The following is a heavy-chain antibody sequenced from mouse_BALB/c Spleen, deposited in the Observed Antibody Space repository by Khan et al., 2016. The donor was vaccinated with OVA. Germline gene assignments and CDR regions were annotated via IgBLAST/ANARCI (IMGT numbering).Heavy chain of an antibody. Sequence: VQLQQSGPELVKPGASVKISCKASGYSFTGYFMNWVIQSHGQSLEWIGRINPHIGETFFNQKFKGKATLTVDESSSTAHMELRSLASEDSAVYYCARIEGRDFDYWGQGTTLTVSS. CDR2: INPHIGET. D-gene: IGHD1-1*01. CDR3: ARIEGRDFDY. V-gene: IGHV1-20*02. CDR1: GYSFTGYF. J-gene: IGHJ2*01.